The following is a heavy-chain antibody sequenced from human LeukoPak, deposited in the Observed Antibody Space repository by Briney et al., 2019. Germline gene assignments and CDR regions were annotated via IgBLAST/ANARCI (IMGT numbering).Heavy chain of an antibody. CDR3: ARDAGGDFDY. J-gene: IGHJ4*02. CDR2: TFHSGSP. CDR1: GYSISGGYY. Sequence: SETLSLTCNVSGYSISGGYYWGWIRQPPGKALEWIGTTFHSGSPNYNPSLKSRVTISIDTSKNQFSLKLSSVTAADTAFYYCARDAGGDFDYWGQGTLVTVSS. V-gene: IGHV4-38-2*02. D-gene: IGHD2-21*01.